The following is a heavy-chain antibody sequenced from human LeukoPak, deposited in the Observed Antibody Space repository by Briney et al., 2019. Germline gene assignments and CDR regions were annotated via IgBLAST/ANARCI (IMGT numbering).Heavy chain of an antibody. CDR3: ARGSSWYEVRFDY. CDR1: SRSISGFY. D-gene: IGHD6-13*01. J-gene: IGHJ4*02. Sequence: PSETLSLTCTLSSRSISGFYWRWIRQPAGEGREWMGRISGSGTADYNPCLKGQVTMSVDKSKNQFSLKLSSVTAADTAVYYCARGSSWYEVRFDYWGQGTLVTVSS. V-gene: IGHV4-4*07. CDR2: ISGSGTA.